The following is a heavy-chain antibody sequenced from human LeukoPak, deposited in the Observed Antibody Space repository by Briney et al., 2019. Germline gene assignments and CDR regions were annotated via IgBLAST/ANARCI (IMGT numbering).Heavy chain of an antibody. V-gene: IGHV2-70*11. J-gene: IGHJ4*02. Sequence: ESGPTLVNPTQTLTLTCTFSGFSLSTSGMCVSWIRQPPGKALGWLARIDWDDDKYYSTSLKTRLTISKDTSKNQVVLTMTNMDPVDTATYYCARIRQTAVAGNYFDYWGQGTLVTVSS. CDR3: ARIRQTAVAGNYFDY. D-gene: IGHD6-19*01. CDR2: IDWDDDK. CDR1: GFSLSTSGMC.